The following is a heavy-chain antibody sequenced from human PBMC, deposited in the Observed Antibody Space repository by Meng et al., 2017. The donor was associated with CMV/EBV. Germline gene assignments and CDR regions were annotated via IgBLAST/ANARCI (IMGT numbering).Heavy chain of an antibody. Sequence: GGSLRLFCAASGFTFSSYAMHWVRQAPGKGLEWVAVISYDGSNKYYADSVKGRFTISRDNSKNTLYLQMNSLRAEDTAVYYCAREEEYSSSWYPGHYYGMDVWGQGTTVTVSS. V-gene: IGHV3-30*04. J-gene: IGHJ6*02. D-gene: IGHD6-13*01. CDR2: ISYDGSNK. CDR1: GFTFSSYA. CDR3: AREEEYSSSWYPGHYYGMDV.